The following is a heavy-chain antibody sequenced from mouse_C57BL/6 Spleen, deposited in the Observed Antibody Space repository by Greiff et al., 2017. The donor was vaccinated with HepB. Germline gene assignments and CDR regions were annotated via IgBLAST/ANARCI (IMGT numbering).Heavy chain of an antibody. D-gene: IGHD1-1*01. J-gene: IGHJ4*01. CDR3: ARGGYYGSSPWAMDY. CDR1: GYTFTSYW. CDR2: IDPSDSET. V-gene: IGHV1-52*01. Sequence: VQLQQPGAELVRPGSSVKLSCKASGYTFTSYWMHWVKQRPIQGLEWIGNIDPSDSETHYNQKFKDKATLTVDKSSSTAYMQLSSLTSEDSAVYYCARGGYYGSSPWAMDYWGQGTSVTVSS.